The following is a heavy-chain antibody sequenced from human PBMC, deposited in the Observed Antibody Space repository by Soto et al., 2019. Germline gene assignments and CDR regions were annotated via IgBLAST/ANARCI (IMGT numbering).Heavy chain of an antibody. CDR2: TYYRSKWYN. CDR3: ARELSITIFGVVITSYYYYYMDV. J-gene: IGHJ6*03. Sequence: SQTLSLTCAISGDSVSSNSAAWNWIRQSPSRGLEWLGRTYYRSKWYNDYAVSVKSRITINPDTSKNQFSLQLNSVTPEDTAVYYCARELSITIFGVVITSYYYYYMDVWGKGTTVTVSS. V-gene: IGHV6-1*01. D-gene: IGHD3-3*01. CDR1: GDSVSSNSAA.